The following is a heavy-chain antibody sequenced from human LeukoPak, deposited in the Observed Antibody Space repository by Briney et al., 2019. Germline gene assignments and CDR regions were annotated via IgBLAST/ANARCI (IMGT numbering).Heavy chain of an antibody. J-gene: IGHJ4*02. Sequence: SETLSLTCAVYGGSFSGYYWSWIRQPPGKGLEWIGEINHSGSTNYNPSLKSRVTISVDTSKNQFSLKLSSVTAADTAVYYCARDHDWEGYYFDYWGQGTLVTVSS. CDR1: GGSFSGYY. CDR3: ARDHDWEGYYFDY. V-gene: IGHV4-34*01. CDR2: INHSGST. D-gene: IGHD1-26*01.